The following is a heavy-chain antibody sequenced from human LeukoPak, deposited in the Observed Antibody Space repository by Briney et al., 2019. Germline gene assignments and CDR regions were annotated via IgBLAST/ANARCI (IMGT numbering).Heavy chain of an antibody. Sequence: GRSLRLSCAASGFSFSSYGMHWVRQAPGKGLEWVAVTWHDGSNKYYADSVKGRFTISRDNSKNTLYLQMNSLRAEDTAVYYSARELVTFDYWGQGTLVTVSS. CDR3: ARELVTFDY. CDR2: TWHDGSNK. V-gene: IGHV3-33*01. D-gene: IGHD6-6*01. J-gene: IGHJ4*02. CDR1: GFSFSSYG.